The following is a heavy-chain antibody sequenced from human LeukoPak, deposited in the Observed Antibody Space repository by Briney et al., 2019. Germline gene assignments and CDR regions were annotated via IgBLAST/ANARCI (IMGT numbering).Heavy chain of an antibody. Sequence: GGSLRLSCAASGFTSSSYDMHWVRQAPGMHWVRQAPGKGLEWVAFIRNDGTDERYTDSVKGRFTISRDNSINTLFLQMNSLKTEDTGVYYCAEDFWAMGAPDDGHWGQGTLVTVSS. J-gene: IGHJ1*01. CDR2: IRNDGTDE. V-gene: IGHV3-30*02. D-gene: IGHD1-26*01. CDR1: GFTSSSYDMHWVRQAPG. CDR3: AEDFWAMGAPDDGH.